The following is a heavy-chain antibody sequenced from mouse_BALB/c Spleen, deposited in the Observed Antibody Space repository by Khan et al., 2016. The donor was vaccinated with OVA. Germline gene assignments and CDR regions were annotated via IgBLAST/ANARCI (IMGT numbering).Heavy chain of an antibody. CDR2: IYPFNDAT. CDR3: APVGRYYVSFVH. D-gene: IGHD1-1*01. CDR1: GYTFTSYV. J-gene: IGHJ3*01. V-gene: IGHV1S136*01. Sequence: EVKLLESGPEVVKPGASVKMSCKASGYTFTSYVMHWVKQKPGQGLEWIGYIYPFNDATKFNEKFNGKATLTSDKSSRTAYMELSNLTSEDSAVYYGAPVGRYYVSFVHWGQGTLVTVSA.